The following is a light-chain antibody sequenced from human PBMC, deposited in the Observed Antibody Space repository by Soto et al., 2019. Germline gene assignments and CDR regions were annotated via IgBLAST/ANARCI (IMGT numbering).Light chain of an antibody. J-gene: IGKJ3*01. CDR3: QQYDSPPFT. CDR2: GAS. V-gene: IGKV3-20*01. CDR1: QSVSSSS. Sequence: EIALTQSPGTLSLSPGERVTLSCRASQSVSSSSLAWYQHKPGQAPRLLIYGASSRATGIPDRFSGSGSGTDFTLTISRLEPEDFAVYSCQQYDSPPFTFGPGTKLDIK.